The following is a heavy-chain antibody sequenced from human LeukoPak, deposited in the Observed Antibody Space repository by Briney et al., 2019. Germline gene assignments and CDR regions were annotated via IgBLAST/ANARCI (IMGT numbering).Heavy chain of an antibody. CDR1: AYTFTDYY. D-gene: IGHD5-12*01. CDR2: INPNSGGT. Sequence: ASVKVSCKASAYTFTDYYMHWVRQAPGQGLEWMGWINPNSGGTNYAPKFQGRLTMTRDTSISTAYMELSRLRSDDTAVYYCARTSGYDFGTDFDYWGQGTLVTVSS. V-gene: IGHV1-2*02. CDR3: ARTSGYDFGTDFDY. J-gene: IGHJ4*02.